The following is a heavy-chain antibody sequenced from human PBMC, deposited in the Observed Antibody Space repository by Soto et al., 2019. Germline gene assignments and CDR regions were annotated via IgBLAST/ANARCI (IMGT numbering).Heavy chain of an antibody. D-gene: IGHD1-1*01. CDR2: SSNSGTFA. CDR1: GFTFSDYY. J-gene: IGHJ4*02. CDR3: ARSGDNFNVLDY. Sequence: GSLRLSCAASGFTFSDYYMSWVRQAPGRGLEWISYSSNSGTFARYATSVKGRSSISRDNANNSLYLEMNSLRVEDTAVYYCARSGDNFNVLDYWGQGTPVTV. V-gene: IGHV3-11*06.